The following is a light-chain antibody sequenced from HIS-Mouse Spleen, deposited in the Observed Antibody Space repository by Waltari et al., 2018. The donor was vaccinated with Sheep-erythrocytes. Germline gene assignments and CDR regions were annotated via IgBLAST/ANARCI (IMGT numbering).Light chain of an antibody. J-gene: IGLJ2*01. V-gene: IGLV3-1*01. CDR3: QAWDSSTVV. Sequence: SYELTQPPSVSVSPGQTASITCSGAQLGDKYACWYQQKPGQSPVLVIYQDSKWPSGIPERFSGSNSGNTATLTISGTQAMDEADYYCQAWDSSTVVFGGGTKLTVL. CDR2: QDS. CDR1: QLGDKY.